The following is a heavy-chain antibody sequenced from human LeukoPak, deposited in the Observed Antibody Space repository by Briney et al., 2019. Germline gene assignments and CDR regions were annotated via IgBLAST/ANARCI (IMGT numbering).Heavy chain of an antibody. CDR1: GGSISSHY. CDR3: ARLKRALYYYGMDV. CDR2: IYYSGST. Sequence: PSETLSLTCTVSGGSISSHYWSWIRQPPGKGLEWIGYIYYSGSTYYNPSLKSRVTISVDTSKNQFSLKLSSVTAADTAVYYCARLKRALYYYGMDVWGQGTTVTVSS. J-gene: IGHJ6*02. V-gene: IGHV4-59*04.